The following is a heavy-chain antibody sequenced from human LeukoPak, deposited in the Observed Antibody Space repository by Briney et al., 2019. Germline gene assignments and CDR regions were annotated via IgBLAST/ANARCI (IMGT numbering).Heavy chain of an antibody. V-gene: IGHV3-43*02. J-gene: IGHJ6*03. CDR2: ISGDVGST. CDR3: AKDTAGAAGPGYYMDV. D-gene: IGHD6-19*01. Sequence: GGSLRLSCAASGFTFDDYAMHWARQAPGKGLEWVSLISGDVGSTYYVDSVKGRFTISRDNSKNSLYLQMNSLRTEDTALYYSAKDTAGAAGPGYYMDVWGKGTTVTASS. CDR1: GFTFDDYA.